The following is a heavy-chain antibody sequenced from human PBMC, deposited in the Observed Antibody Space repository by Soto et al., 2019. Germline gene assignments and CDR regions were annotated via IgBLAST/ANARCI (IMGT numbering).Heavy chain of an antibody. CDR2: IYYSGST. CDR1: GGSISSSSYY. V-gene: IGHV4-39*01. Sequence: QLQLQESGPGLVKPSETLSLTCTVSGGSISSSSYYWGWIRQPPGKGLEWIGSIYYSGSTYYNPSLKSRVTISVDTSKNQFSLKLSSVTAADTAVYYCARIGTGAYDFWSGYRVSGMDVWGQGTTVTVSS. CDR3: ARIGTGAYDFWSGYRVSGMDV. D-gene: IGHD3-3*01. J-gene: IGHJ6*02.